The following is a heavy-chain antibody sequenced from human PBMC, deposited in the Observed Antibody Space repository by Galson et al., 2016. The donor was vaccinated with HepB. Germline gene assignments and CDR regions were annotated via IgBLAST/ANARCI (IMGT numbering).Heavy chain of an antibody. CDR2: ISTSGATI. CDR1: GFTVGDNY. CDR3: ARVQSSSGSYWFFDL. J-gene: IGHJ2*01. V-gene: IGHV3-11*04. D-gene: IGHD5-18*01. Sequence: SLRLSCAASGFTVGDNYMSWFRQAPGTGLESISYISTSGATINYADSVKGRFTVSSDNAKNSLYLQMNGLRAEDTAVYYCARVQSSSGSYWFFDLWGRGTLVTVSS.